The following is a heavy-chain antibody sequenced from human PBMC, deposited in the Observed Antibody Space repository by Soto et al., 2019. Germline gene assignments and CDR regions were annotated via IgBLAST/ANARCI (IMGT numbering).Heavy chain of an antibody. V-gene: IGHV1-69*13. CDR2: IIPIFGTA. J-gene: IGHJ4*02. D-gene: IGHD6-13*01. CDR1: GGTFSSYA. CDR3: ARTTNLGIAAALDY. Sequence: GASVKVSCKASGGTFSSYAISWVRQAPGQGLEWMGGIIPIFGTANYAQKFQGRVTITADESTSTAYMELSSLRSEDTAVHYCARTTNLGIAAALDYWGQGTLVTVSS.